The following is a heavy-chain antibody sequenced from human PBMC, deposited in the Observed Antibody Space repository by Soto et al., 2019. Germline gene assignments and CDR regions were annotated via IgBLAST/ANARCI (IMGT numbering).Heavy chain of an antibody. V-gene: IGHV4-39*01. CDR1: GGSISSSSYY. Sequence: SETLSLTCTVSGGSISSSSYYWGWIRQPPGKGLEWIGSIYYSGSTYYNPSLKSRVTISVDTSKNQFSLKLSSVTAADTAVYYCARLSMSIAGTNWFDPWGQGNLVTVSS. CDR2: IYYSGST. CDR3: ARLSMSIAGTNWFDP. D-gene: IGHD6-6*01. J-gene: IGHJ5*02.